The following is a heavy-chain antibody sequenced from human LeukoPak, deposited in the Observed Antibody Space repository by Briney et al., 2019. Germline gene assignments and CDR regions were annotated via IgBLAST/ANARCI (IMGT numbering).Heavy chain of an antibody. CDR1: GGSISSGGYS. J-gene: IGHJ4*02. V-gene: IGHV4-30-2*01. CDR2: IYHSEST. CDR3: ARMVRGVITKGGGYFDY. D-gene: IGHD3-10*01. Sequence: SETLSLSCAVSGGSISSGGYSWSWIRQPPGKGLEWIGYIYHSESTYNNPSLKSRVTIAVDKYKIQFSLKLGSVTAADTAEYYCARMVRGVITKGGGYFDYWGQGTLVTVSS.